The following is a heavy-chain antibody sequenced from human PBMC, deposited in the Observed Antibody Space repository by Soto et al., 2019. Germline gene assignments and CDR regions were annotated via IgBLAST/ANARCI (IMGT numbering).Heavy chain of an antibody. CDR2: VYYTGST. CDR3: ARSVAVPGAHIDY. D-gene: IGHD6-19*01. CDR1: GGSISRSY. V-gene: IGHV4-59*01. Sequence: PSETLSLTCSVPGGSISRSYWSWIPQSPGKGLEWLGYVYYTGSTNYSPSLRSRVSISVDTSKNEFSLRLSSVTAADTAVYFCARSVAVPGAHIDYWGQGTQVTVSS. J-gene: IGHJ4*02.